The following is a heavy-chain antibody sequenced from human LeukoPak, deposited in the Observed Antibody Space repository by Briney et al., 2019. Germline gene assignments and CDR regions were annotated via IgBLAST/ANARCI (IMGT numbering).Heavy chain of an antibody. CDR3: ARRSGIAVAGAFDY. CDR2: IMGSCDST. J-gene: IGHJ4*02. D-gene: IGHD6-19*01. Sequence: PRGSLRLSCAASGFPFINYAMRWVRQAPGRGLEWVSGIMGSCDSTYYAPSVKGRVTISRDKSKNTLSLQMNSLRAEDTAVYYCARRSGIAVAGAFDYWGQGTLVTVSS. CDR1: GFPFINYA. V-gene: IGHV3-23*01.